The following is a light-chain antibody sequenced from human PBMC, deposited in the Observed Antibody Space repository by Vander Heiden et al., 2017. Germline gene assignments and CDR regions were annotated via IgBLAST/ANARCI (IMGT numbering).Light chain of an antibody. V-gene: IGKV3-20*01. J-gene: IGKJ1*01. CDR3: QQYGSSPRT. CDR1: QSVSSSS. Sequence: EIVLTQSPGTLSLSPGERATLPCRASQSVSSSSLAWYQQKPGQAPRLLIYGASSRATGIPDRFSGSVSGTDFTLPISRLEPEDFAVYYCQQYGSSPRTFGRGTKVEIK. CDR2: GAS.